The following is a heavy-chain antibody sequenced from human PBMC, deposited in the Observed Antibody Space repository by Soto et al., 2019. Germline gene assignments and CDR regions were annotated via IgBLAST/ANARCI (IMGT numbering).Heavy chain of an antibody. D-gene: IGHD3-10*01. V-gene: IGHV4-4*02. CDR2: IYHGGNI. Sequence: QVQLQESGPGLVKPSGTLSLTCTVSGGSINSDDWWNWVRQSPEKGLEWIGEIYHGGNINFNPSLKSRVTIFMDKSKNQFSLNLFSVTAADTAVYYCARDHPYGDNWAFDYWGQGALVTVSS. CDR3: ARDHPYGDNWAFDY. CDR1: GGSINSDDW. J-gene: IGHJ4*02.